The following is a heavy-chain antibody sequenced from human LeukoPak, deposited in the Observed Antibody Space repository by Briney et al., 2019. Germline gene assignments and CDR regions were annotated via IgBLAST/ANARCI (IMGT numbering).Heavy chain of an antibody. CDR3: ARDLFTINWFES. CDR1: GGSVTKYY. CDR2: IFHTGIT. Sequence: PSETLSLTCTVSGGSVTKYYWHWIRQAPGKGLEWIGFIFHTGITNYNPSLKSRVTISVDTSKNQFSLKLTSVTAADTAVYFCARDLFTINWFESWGQGTLVTVSS. D-gene: IGHD2-2*02. V-gene: IGHV4-59*02. J-gene: IGHJ5*01.